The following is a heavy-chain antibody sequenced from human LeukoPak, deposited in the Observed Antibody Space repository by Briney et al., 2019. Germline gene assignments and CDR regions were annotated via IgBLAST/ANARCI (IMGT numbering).Heavy chain of an antibody. Sequence: GGSLRLSCAASGFTFSGYRMTWVRQAPGKGLEYVANIKQDGSEKNYVDSVKGRFTISRDNAKNSLYLQMNSLRVEDTAVYYCAREARGGDARGQGTLVTVSS. CDR2: IKQDGSEK. CDR1: GFTFSGYR. D-gene: IGHD3-16*01. J-gene: IGHJ4*02. V-gene: IGHV3-7*01. CDR3: AREARGGDA.